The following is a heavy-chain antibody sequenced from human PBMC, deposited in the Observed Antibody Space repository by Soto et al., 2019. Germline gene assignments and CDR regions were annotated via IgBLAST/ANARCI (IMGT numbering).Heavy chain of an antibody. CDR2: ISGSGGST. CDR1: GFTFSSYA. CDR3: AKGFLSSVSIAAAGAPSDY. D-gene: IGHD6-13*01. V-gene: IGHV3-23*01. J-gene: IGHJ4*02. Sequence: GGSLRLSCAASGFTFSSYAMSWVRQAPGKGLEWVSAISGSGGSTYYADSVKGRFTISRDNSKNTLYPQMNSLRAEDTAVYYCAKGFLSSVSIAAAGAPSDYWGQGTLVTVSS.